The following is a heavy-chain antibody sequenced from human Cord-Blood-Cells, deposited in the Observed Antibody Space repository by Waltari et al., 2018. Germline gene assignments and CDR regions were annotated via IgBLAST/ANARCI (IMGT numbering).Heavy chain of an antibody. J-gene: IGHJ3*02. CDR3: AKSETGTDAFDI. CDR1: GFTFSSLA. CDR2: ISGSGGST. V-gene: IGHV3-23*01. Sequence: EVQLLESGGGLVQPGGSLSLPCAAPGFTFSSLAMSWVRQAPGKGLGWVSAISGSGGSTYYADSVKGRFTISRDNSKNTLYLQMNSLRAEDTAVYYCAKSETGTDAFDIWGQGTMVTVSS. D-gene: IGHD7-27*01.